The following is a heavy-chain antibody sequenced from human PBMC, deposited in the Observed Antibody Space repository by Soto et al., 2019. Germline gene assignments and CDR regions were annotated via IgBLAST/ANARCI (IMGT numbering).Heavy chain of an antibody. CDR3: TTDYCISTTCHLNY. CDR2: VKSKSVGGTT. V-gene: IGHV3-15*07. Sequence: GGSLRLSCAASGFSFKDAWMNWVRQAPGKGLEWVGRVKSKSVGGTTDYVAPVKGRFTISRDDSRNTLYLQMNNLKTEDTAIYYCTTDYCISTTCHLNYWGQGTLVTVSS. J-gene: IGHJ4*02. CDR1: GFSFKDAW. D-gene: IGHD2-2*01.